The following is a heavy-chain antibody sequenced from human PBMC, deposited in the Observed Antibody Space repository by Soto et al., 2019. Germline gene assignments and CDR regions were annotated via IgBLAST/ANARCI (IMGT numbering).Heavy chain of an antibody. J-gene: IGHJ6*02. CDR1: GFTFSNYA. CDR2: ISYDGNNK. D-gene: IGHD2-15*01. V-gene: IGHV3-30-3*01. Sequence: QVQLVESGGGVVQPGRALRLSCAASGFTFSNYAMYWVRQAPGKGLEWVAVISYDGNNKYYADSVKGRFTITRDNSKNTLYLQMNSLRSEDTSVYYCARAGCDGCNCYTLVGLRYGMDVWGQGTTVTVSS. CDR3: ARAGCDGCNCYTLVGLRYGMDV.